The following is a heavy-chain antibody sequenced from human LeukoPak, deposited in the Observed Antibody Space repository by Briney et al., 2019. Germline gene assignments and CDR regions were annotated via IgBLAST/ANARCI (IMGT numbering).Heavy chain of an antibody. D-gene: IGHD4-17*01. Sequence: ASVKVSCKASGYTFTSYGINWVRQAPGQGLEWMGWISTYNGNTNFPQNLQGRVTMTTDTSTSTAYMELSSLRSEDTAVYYCASSTEDYYYGMDVWGQGTMVTVSS. V-gene: IGHV1-18*01. J-gene: IGHJ6*02. CDR2: ISTYNGNT. CDR1: GYTFTSYG. CDR3: ASSTEDYYYGMDV.